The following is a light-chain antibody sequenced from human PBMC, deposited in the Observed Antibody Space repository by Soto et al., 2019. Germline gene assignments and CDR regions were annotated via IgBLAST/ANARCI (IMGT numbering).Light chain of an antibody. Sequence: QSVLTQPASVSGSPGQSITISCTGTVGLVSWYQQHPGKVPKLIIYDDTKRPSGVSSRFSGSKSGNTASLTISGLQTEDEADYYCCLYVGGRTDVFRPGTKVTVL. CDR1: VGL. CDR2: DDT. J-gene: IGLJ1*01. V-gene: IGLV2-23*01. CDR3: CLYVGGRTDV.